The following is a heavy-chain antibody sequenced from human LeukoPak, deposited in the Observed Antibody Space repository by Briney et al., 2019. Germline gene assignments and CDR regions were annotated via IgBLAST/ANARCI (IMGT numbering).Heavy chain of an antibody. J-gene: IGHJ3*02. CDR3: AKPLKYYYDSSGCLDI. CDR1: GFTFSSYA. Sequence: GGSLRLSCAAFGFTFSSYAMSWVRQAPGKGLEWVSAISASGDSTYYADSVKGRFTIPRANSENTLYLQMNSLRAEDPAVYYCAKPLKYYYDSSGCLDIWGQGTMVTVSS. CDR2: ISASGDST. V-gene: IGHV3-23*01. D-gene: IGHD3-22*01.